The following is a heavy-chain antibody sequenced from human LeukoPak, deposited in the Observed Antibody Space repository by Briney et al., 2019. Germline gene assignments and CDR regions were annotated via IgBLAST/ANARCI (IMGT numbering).Heavy chain of an antibody. CDR1: GLTLSSYS. CDR3: ARDGLLTGYLDY. J-gene: IGHJ4*02. Sequence: PGGSLRLSCAASGLTLSSYSMNWVRQAPGKGLEWVSSISSSSSYIYYADSVKGRFTISRDNAKNSLYLQMNSLRAEDTAVYYCARDGLLTGYLDYWGQGTLVTVSS. CDR2: ISSSSSYI. D-gene: IGHD3-9*01. V-gene: IGHV3-21*01.